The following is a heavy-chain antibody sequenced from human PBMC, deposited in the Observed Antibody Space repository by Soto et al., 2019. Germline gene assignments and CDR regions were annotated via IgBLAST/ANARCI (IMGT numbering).Heavy chain of an antibody. CDR2: MYSGGTAT. V-gene: IGHV3-53*01. CDR3: ARGVPVGAIGRFYFDS. Sequence: EVQLVESGGGLIQPGVSLRLSCAASGFTVSNNYMTWVRQAPGKGLEWVSVMYSGGTATSYADSVKGRFTVSRDNSKNTVSLQLDSLKADDTAVYYCARGVPVGAIGRFYFDSWGQGTLVTVSS. D-gene: IGHD1-26*01. CDR1: GFTVSNNY. J-gene: IGHJ4*02.